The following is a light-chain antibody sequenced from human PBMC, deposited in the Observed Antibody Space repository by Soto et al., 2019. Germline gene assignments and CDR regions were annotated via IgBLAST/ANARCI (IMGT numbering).Light chain of an antibody. CDR1: QILVYSDGNTY. J-gene: IGKJ4*01. CDR2: KVS. Sequence: DVVITRSPLSLPVTLGQPSSISCMSIQILVYSDGNTYLNWFHQRPGQSPRRLIYKVSNRDSGVPSRFSGSGSGTDFTLTISGLQPEDFAAYYCQQLRSYPSTFGGGTKVDI. V-gene: IGKV2-30*01. CDR3: QQLRSYPST.